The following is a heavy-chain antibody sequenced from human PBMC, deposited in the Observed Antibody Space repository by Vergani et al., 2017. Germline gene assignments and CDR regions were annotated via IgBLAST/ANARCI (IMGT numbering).Heavy chain of an antibody. CDR1: GGSISSGSYY. CDR3: ARGSRITGTTLGWFDP. Sequence: QVQLQESGPGLVKPSPPLSLTCTVSGGSISSGSYYWSWIRQPAGKGLEWIGRIYTSGSTNYNPSLKSRVTMSVDTSKNQFSLKLSSVTAADTAVYYCARGSRITGTTLGWFDPWGQGTLVTVSS. V-gene: IGHV4-61*02. D-gene: IGHD1-20*01. CDR2: IYTSGST. J-gene: IGHJ5*02.